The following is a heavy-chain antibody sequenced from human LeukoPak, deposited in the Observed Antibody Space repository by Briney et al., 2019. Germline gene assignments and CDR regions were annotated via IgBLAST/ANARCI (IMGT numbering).Heavy chain of an antibody. V-gene: IGHV3-30*02. CDR3: AKDGEQWLVQEVGYFDY. CDR1: GFTFSSYG. Sequence: PGGSLRLSCVASGFTFSSYGMHWVRQAPGKGLEWVAFIRYDGSNKYYADSVKGRFTISRDNSKNTLYLQMNSLRAEDTAVYYCAKDGEQWLVQEVGYFDYWGQGTLVTVSS. J-gene: IGHJ4*02. D-gene: IGHD6-19*01. CDR2: IRYDGSNK.